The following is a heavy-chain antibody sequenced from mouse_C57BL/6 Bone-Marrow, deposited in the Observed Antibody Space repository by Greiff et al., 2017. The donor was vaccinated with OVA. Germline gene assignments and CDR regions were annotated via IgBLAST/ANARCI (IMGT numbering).Heavy chain of an antibody. CDR1: GFSLTSYG. V-gene: IGHV2-5*01. D-gene: IGHD1-1*01. CDR3: AKKELLGYAMDY. CDR2: LWRGGST. J-gene: IGHJ4*01. Sequence: VKLQESGPGLVQPSQSLSITCTVSGFSLTSYGVHWVRQSPGKGLEWLGVLWRGGSTDYNAAFMSRLSITKDNSKSQVFFKMNRLQADDTAIYYCAKKELLGYAMDYWGQGTSVTVSS.